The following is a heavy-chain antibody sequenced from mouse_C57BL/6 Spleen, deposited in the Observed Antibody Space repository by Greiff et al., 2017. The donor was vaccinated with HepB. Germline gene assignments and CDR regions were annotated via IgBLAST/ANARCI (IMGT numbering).Heavy chain of an antibody. J-gene: IGHJ4*01. V-gene: IGHV2-5*01. Sequence: VQLVESGPGLVQPSQSLSITCTVSGFSLTSYGVHWVRQSPGKGLEWLGVIWRGGSTDYNAAFMSRLSITKDNSKSQVFFKMNSLQADDTAIYYCAKIDYDDGYAMDYWGQGTSVTVSS. CDR3: AKIDYDDGYAMDY. D-gene: IGHD2-4*01. CDR2: IWRGGST. CDR1: GFSLTSYG.